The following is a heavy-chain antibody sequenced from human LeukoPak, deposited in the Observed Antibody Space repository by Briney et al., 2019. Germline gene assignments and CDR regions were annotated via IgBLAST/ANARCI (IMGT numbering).Heavy chain of an antibody. D-gene: IGHD2-15*01. CDR3: ARDRCSGGSCHYFDY. CDR2: ISSSSSYI. J-gene: IGHJ4*02. V-gene: IGHV3-21*01. Sequence: PGGSLRLSCAASGFTFSSYSMNWVRQAPGKGLEWVSSISSSSSYIYYADSVKGRFTISRDNAKNSLYLQMNSLRAEDTAVYYCARDRCSGGSCHYFDYWGQGTLVTVSS. CDR1: GFTFSSYS.